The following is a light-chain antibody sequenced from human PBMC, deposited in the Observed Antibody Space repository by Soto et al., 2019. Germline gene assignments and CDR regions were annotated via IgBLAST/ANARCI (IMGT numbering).Light chain of an antibody. Sequence: QSALTQPASVSGSPGQSITISCTGTSSDVGGYNYVSWYQQHPGKAPKLIICEVSNRPSGVSNRFSGSKSGNTAPLAISGLQTEDEADYYCSSFTSSRTYVFGTGTKVTVL. CDR2: EVS. J-gene: IGLJ1*01. CDR1: SSDVGGYNY. CDR3: SSFTSSRTYV. V-gene: IGLV2-14*01.